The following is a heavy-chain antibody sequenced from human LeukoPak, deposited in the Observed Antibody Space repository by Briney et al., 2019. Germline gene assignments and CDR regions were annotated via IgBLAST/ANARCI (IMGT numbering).Heavy chain of an antibody. J-gene: IGHJ4*02. CDR1: GFTFSSYW. CDR3: ARNSNFDTHDY. D-gene: IGHD3-22*01. V-gene: IGHV3-7*01. Sequence: GGSLRLSCAASGFTFSSYWMSWVRQAPGKGLEWVANMKQDGSEKYYVDSVKGRFTISRDNAKNSLYLQMNSLRAEDTAMYYCARNSNFDTHDYWGQGTLVTVSS. CDR2: MKQDGSEK.